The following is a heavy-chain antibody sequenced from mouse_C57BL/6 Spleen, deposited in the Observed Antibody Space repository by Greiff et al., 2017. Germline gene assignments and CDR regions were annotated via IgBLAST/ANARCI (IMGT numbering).Heavy chain of an antibody. CDR1: GYTFTSYW. D-gene: IGHD2-2*01. J-gene: IGHJ3*01. Sequence: QVQLQQPGAELVKPGASVKMSCKASGYTFTSYWITWVKQRPGQGLEWIGDIYPGSGSTNYNEKFKSKATLTVDTSSSTAYMQLSSLTSEDSAVYYCAREATMVTPAWFAYWGQGTLVTVSA. CDR2: IYPGSGST. V-gene: IGHV1-55*01. CDR3: AREATMVTPAWFAY.